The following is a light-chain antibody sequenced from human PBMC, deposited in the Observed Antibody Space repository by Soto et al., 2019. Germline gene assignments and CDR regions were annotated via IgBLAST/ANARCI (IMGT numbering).Light chain of an antibody. CDR3: QQANSFPWT. V-gene: IGKV1D-12*01. CDR2: AAS. Sequence: DIQMTQSPSSVSASVGDRVTITCRASQGISSRLAWYQHKPGKAPKLLIYAASSLQSGDPSRFSGSGSGTDFTLTISSLQSEDVAAYFCQQANSFPWTFGQGTKVEIK. CDR1: QGISSR. J-gene: IGKJ1*01.